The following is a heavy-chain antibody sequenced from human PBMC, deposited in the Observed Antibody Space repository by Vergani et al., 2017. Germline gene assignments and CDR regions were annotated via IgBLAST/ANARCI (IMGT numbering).Heavy chain of an antibody. D-gene: IGHD3-22*01. CDR1: GFTFSSYA. CDR3: AKAPNYYDSSGYRTFDY. Sequence: EVQLLESGGGLVQPGGSLRLSCAASGFTFSSYAMSWVRQAPGKGLEWVSAISGSGGSTYYADSVKGRFTLSRDNSKNTLYLQMNSLRAEDTAVYYCAKAPNYYDSSGYRTFDYWGQGTLVTVSS. CDR2: ISGSGGST. J-gene: IGHJ4*02. V-gene: IGHV3-23*01.